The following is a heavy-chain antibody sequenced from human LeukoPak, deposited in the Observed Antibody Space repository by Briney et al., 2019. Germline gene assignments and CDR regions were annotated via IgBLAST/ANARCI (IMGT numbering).Heavy chain of an antibody. Sequence: PSETLSLTCAVYGGSFSGYYWSWVRQPPGKGLEWIGEINHSGSTNYNPSLKSRVTISVDTSKNQFSLKLSSVTAADTAVYYCARGRRSAMIVVVIPTNWFDPWGQGTLVTVSS. J-gene: IGHJ5*02. V-gene: IGHV4-34*01. CDR3: ARGRRSAMIVVVIPTNWFDP. CDR1: GGSFSGYY. CDR2: INHSGST. D-gene: IGHD3-22*01.